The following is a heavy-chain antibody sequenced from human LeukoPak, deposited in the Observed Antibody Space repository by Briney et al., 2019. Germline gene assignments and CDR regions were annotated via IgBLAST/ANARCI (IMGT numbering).Heavy chain of an antibody. Sequence: SETLSLTCTVSGGSLTGYYWIWLRQPPGKGLQWIGYIAYGGTTDYNPSLKNRVTISIDTSKNQFSLNLGSVTAADTAVYYCARDDHNNYRFDYWGQGTLVIVSS. V-gene: IGHV4-59*01. CDR2: IAYGGTT. CDR3: ARDDHNNYRFDY. CDR1: GGSLTGYY. J-gene: IGHJ4*02. D-gene: IGHD4-11*01.